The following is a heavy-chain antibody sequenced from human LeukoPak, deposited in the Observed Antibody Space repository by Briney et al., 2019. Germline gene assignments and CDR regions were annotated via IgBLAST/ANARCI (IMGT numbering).Heavy chain of an antibody. D-gene: IGHD6-19*01. J-gene: IGHJ4*02. Sequence: GGSLRLSCAASGLIFNNYGSLWARQAPGKGLEWVAVIWYDGSKQYYADSVQGRFTISRDNSKNTVYLQMNSLRAEDTAVYFCARDPGGWSLDSWGQGTLVTVSS. CDR3: ARDPGGWSLDS. CDR2: IWYDGSKQ. CDR1: GLIFNNYG. V-gene: IGHV3-33*01.